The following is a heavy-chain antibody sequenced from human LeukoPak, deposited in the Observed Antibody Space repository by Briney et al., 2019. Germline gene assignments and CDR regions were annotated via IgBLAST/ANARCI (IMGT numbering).Heavy chain of an antibody. CDR2: INAGNGNT. V-gene: IGHV1-3*01. D-gene: IGHD2-15*01. CDR1: GYTFTSYY. J-gene: IGHJ4*02. CDR3: ARGYCSGGSCYGLGY. Sequence: AASVKVSCKASGYTFTSYYMHWVRQAPGQGLEWMGWINAGNGNTKYSQKFQGRVTITRDTSASTAYMELSSLRSEDTAVYYCARGYCSGGSCYGLGYWGQGTLVTVSS.